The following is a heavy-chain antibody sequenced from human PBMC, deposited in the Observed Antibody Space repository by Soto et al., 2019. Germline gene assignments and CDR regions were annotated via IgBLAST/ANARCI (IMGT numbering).Heavy chain of an antibody. CDR3: AREYYDFWSGYYTSEYYFDY. CDR1: GFPFSSYA. CDR2: ISYDGSNK. V-gene: IGHV3-30-3*01. D-gene: IGHD3-3*01. J-gene: IGHJ4*02. Sequence: HPGGSLRLSCAASGFPFSSYAMHWVRQAPGKGLEWVAVISYDGSNKYYADSVKGRFTISRDNSKNTLYLQMNSLRAEDTAVYYSAREYYDFWSGYYTSEYYFDYWGQGTLVTVSS.